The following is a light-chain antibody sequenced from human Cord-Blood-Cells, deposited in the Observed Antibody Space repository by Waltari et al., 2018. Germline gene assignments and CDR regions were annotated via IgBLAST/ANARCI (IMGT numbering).Light chain of an antibody. CDR1: QGISNY. Sequence: DIQMTQSPSSLSASVGDRVTITCQASQGISNYLDWYQQKPGKAPKLLIYAASNLERGVPSRFSGSGSGTDFTFTISSLQPEDIATYYCQQYDNLPITFGQGTRLEIK. J-gene: IGKJ5*01. CDR3: QQYDNLPIT. V-gene: IGKV1-33*01. CDR2: AAS.